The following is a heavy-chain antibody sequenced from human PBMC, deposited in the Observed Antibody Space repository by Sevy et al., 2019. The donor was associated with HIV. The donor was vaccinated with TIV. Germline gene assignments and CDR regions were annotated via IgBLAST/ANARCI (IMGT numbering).Heavy chain of an antibody. CDR2: IYYTGST. D-gene: IGHD2-21*01. V-gene: IGHV4-39*01. Sequence: SETLSLTCTVSGGSISSSSYYWGWIRQPPGKGLEWIGLIYYTGSTYYNTSLKSRVIISVDRSSNQFSLRLSSVTAADTAVYYCARPSCYHSYGLDVWGQGTTVTVSS. CDR1: GGSISSSSYY. J-gene: IGHJ6*02. CDR3: ARPSCYHSYGLDV.